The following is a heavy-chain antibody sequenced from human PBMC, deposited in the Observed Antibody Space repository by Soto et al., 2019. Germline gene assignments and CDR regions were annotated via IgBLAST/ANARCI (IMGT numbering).Heavy chain of an antibody. CDR2: ISPNSGRP. D-gene: IGHD3-3*01. CDR1: GYTFSDTY. Sequence: ASVKVSWKTSGYTFSDTYIHWVRQAPGQGLEWLGLISPNSGRPSYAQKFEGRVTMTTDTSTTTAYLELRSLRSDDTAVYYCVRQYYDFWTDYPDFDYWGQGILVTVSS. V-gene: IGHV1-18*04. J-gene: IGHJ4*02. CDR3: VRQYYDFWTDYPDFDY.